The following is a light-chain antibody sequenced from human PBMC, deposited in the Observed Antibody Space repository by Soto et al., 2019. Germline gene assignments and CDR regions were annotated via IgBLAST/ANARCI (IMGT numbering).Light chain of an antibody. Sequence: EIVMTQSPATLSVSPGERATLSCRASHRVSSYLAWYQQNPGQAPRLLIYGASTRATGIPARFSGSGSGTEFTLTISSLQSEDVAVYYCQQYNAWPLTFGGGTKVEIK. CDR3: QQYNAWPLT. J-gene: IGKJ4*01. V-gene: IGKV3-15*01. CDR2: GAS. CDR1: HRVSSY.